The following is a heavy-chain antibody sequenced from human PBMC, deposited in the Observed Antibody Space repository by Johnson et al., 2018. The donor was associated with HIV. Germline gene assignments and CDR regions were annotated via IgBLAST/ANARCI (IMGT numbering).Heavy chain of an antibody. CDR1: GFTFSSYA. CDR3: ARNPTTQESRVVGDFGAFDI. J-gene: IGHJ3*02. D-gene: IGHD2-15*01. Sequence: VQLVESGGGVVQPGRSLRLSCAASGFTFSSYAMHWVRQAPGKGLEWVAVISYDGSNKYYADSVKGRFTISRYNSKHTLYLQMNSLSAEDTAVYYCARNPTTQESRVVGDFGAFDIWGQGTMVTVSS. CDR2: ISYDGSNK. V-gene: IGHV3-30*04.